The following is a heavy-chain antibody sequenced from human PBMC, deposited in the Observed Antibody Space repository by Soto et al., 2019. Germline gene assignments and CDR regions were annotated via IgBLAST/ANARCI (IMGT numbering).Heavy chain of an antibody. V-gene: IGHV3-23*01. D-gene: IGHD2-8*01. J-gene: IGHJ5*02. Sequence: EVPLLESGGGLVQPGGSLRLSCAASGFTFSSSAMSWVRQAPGKGLEWVSAMSGSADITYYADSVKGRFTISRDTSKNSLYLLMNRLTAEDTAVYYCAKFLLYGVPPTNSFDPWGQGTLGSVSS. CDR3: AKFLLYGVPPTNSFDP. CDR2: MSGSADIT. CDR1: GFTFSSSA.